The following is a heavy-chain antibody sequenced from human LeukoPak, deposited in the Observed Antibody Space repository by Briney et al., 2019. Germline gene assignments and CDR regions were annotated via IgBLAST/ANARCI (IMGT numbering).Heavy chain of an antibody. Sequence: SETLSLTCAVYGGSFSGYYWSWIRQPPGKGLEWIGEINHSGSTNYNPSLKSRVTISVDTSKNQFSLKLSSVTAADTAVYYCARRIPAVIRINWFDPWGQGTLVTVSS. J-gene: IGHJ5*02. V-gene: IGHV4-34*01. CDR3: ARRIPAVIRINWFDP. CDR2: INHSGST. D-gene: IGHD2-2*01. CDR1: GGSFSGYY.